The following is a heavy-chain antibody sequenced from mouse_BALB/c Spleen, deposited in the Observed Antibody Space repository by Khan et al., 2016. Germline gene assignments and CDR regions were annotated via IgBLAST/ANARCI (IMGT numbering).Heavy chain of an antibody. CDR1: GYSITSDYA. CDR3: ARSGGNYPYWYFDV. V-gene: IGHV3-2*02. J-gene: IGHJ1*01. D-gene: IGHD2-1*01. CDR2: ISYSGST. Sequence: VQLKESGPGLVKPSQSLSLTCTVTGYSITSDYAWNWIRQFPGNKLEWMGYISYSGSTSYNPSLKSRISITRDTSKNQFFLQLNSVTTEDTATYYCARSGGNYPYWYFDVWDAGTTVTVSS.